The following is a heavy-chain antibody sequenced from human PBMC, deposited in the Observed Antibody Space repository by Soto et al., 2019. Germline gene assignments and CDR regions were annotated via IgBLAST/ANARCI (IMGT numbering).Heavy chain of an antibody. CDR1: GFIFSGST. CDR2: VTTKTSNYAT. Sequence: EVQLVESGGGLVQPGGSLKLSCAASGFIFSGSTMHWVRQASGKGLEWVGRVTTKTSNYATSYNAAVRGRFTISRDDSNNAAYLQMNSLKTEDSAVYYCARSHLADYSTADFDYWGQGTLVTVSS. D-gene: IGHD4-4*01. CDR3: ARSHLADYSTADFDY. V-gene: IGHV3-73*01. J-gene: IGHJ4*02.